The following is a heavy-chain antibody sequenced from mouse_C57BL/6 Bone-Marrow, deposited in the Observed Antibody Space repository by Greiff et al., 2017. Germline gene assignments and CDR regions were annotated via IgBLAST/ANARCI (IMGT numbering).Heavy chain of an antibody. CDR1: GYTFTSYW. V-gene: IGHV1-64*01. CDR2: IHPNSGST. Sequence: QVQLQQSGAELVKPGASVKLSCKASGYTFTSYWMHWVKQRPGQGLEWIGMIHPNSGSTNYNEKFKSKATLTVDKSSSTAYMQLSSLTSEDTAIYYCARHYDPVGWYFDVWVTRTTVTVSS. CDR3: ARHYDPVGWYFDV. D-gene: IGHD2-4*01. J-gene: IGHJ1*03.